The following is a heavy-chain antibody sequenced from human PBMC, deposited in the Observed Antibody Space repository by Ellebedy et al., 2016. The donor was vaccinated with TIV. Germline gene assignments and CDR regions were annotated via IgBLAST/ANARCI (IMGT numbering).Heavy chain of an antibody. V-gene: IGHV3-53*01. D-gene: IGHD3-22*01. CDR2: IYTGGYT. Sequence: LSLTCAASGFTVSSNYMSWVRQAPGKGLEWVSVIYTGGYTFYADSVKGRFTISRDNSKNTLYLQMNSLRPEDTAVYYCARDGYYDSSGLDYWGQGTLVTVSS. J-gene: IGHJ4*02. CDR1: GFTVSSNY. CDR3: ARDGYYDSSGLDY.